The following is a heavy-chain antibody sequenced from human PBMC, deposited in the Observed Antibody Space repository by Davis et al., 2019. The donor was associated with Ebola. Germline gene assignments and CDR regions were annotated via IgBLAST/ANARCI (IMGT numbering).Heavy chain of an antibody. CDR3: AKAIVVVPAAPPAYYFDY. J-gene: IGHJ4*02. CDR1: GGSISSSSYY. Sequence: PSETLSLTCTVSGGSISSSSYYWSWIRQPAGKGLEWIGRIYTSGSTNYNPSLKSRVTMSVDTSKNQFSLKLSSVTAADTAVYYWAKAIVVVPAAPPAYYFDYWGQGTLVTVSS. V-gene: IGHV4-61*02. CDR2: IYTSGST. D-gene: IGHD2-2*01.